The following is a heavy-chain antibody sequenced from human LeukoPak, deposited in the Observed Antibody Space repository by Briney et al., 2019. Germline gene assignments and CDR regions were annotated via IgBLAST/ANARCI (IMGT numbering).Heavy chain of an antibody. CDR1: GFTVSSNY. CDR2: IYSGGST. Sequence: GSLRLSCAASGFTVSSNYMSWVRQAPGKGLEWVSVIYSGGSTYYADSVKGRFTISRDNSKNTLYLQMNSLRAEDTAVYYCARGDPPFWSGYYDYYGMDVWGQGTTVTVSS. D-gene: IGHD3-3*01. V-gene: IGHV3-53*01. CDR3: ARGDPPFWSGYYDYYGMDV. J-gene: IGHJ6*02.